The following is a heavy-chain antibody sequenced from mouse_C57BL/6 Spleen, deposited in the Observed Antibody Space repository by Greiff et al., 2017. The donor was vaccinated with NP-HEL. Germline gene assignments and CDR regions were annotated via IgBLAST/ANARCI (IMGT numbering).Heavy chain of an antibody. Sequence: VQGVESGTELVKPRASVKLSCKASGYTFTSYWMHWVKQRPGQGLEWIGNINPSNGGTNYNEKFKSKATLTVDKSSSTAYMQLSSLTSEDSAVYYCARGITTVVGAMDYWGQGTSVTVSS. CDR1: GYTFTSYW. CDR3: ARGITTVVGAMDY. V-gene: IGHV1-53*01. CDR2: INPSNGGT. D-gene: IGHD1-1*01. J-gene: IGHJ4*01.